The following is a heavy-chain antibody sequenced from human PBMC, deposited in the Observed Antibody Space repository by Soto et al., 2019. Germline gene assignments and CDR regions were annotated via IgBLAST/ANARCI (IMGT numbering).Heavy chain of an antibody. V-gene: IGHV1-18*01. Sequence: ASVKVSCKASGYTFTSYGISWVRQAPGQGLEWMGWISAYNGNTNYAQKLQGRVTMTTDTSTSTAYMELRSLRSDDTAVYYCARGRLLFPYFGNDDYWGQGTLVIVSS. J-gene: IGHJ4*02. CDR2: ISAYNGNT. CDR3: ARGRLLFPYFGNDDY. CDR1: GYTFTSYG. D-gene: IGHD3-10*01.